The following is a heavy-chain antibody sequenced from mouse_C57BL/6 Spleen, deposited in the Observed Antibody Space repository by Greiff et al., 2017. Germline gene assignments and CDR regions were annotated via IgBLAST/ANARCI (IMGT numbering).Heavy chain of an antibody. D-gene: IGHD1-1*01. CDR3: ARGGNYGSSPFAY. CDR1: GYTFTDYN. CDR2: INPNNGGT. J-gene: IGHJ3*01. V-gene: IGHV1-18*01. Sequence: EVKLMESGPELVKPGASVKIPCKASGYTFTDYNMDWVKQSHGKSLEWIGDINPNNGGTIYNQKFKGKATLTVDKSSSTAYMELRSLTSEDTAVYYCARGGNYGSSPFAYWGQGTLVTVSA.